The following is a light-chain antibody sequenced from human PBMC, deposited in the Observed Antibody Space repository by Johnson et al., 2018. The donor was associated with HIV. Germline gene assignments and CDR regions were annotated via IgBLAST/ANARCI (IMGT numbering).Light chain of an antibody. CDR3: GAWDSSLSACLNV. Sequence: QSVLTQPPSVSAAPGQKVTISCSGSSSNIGNNYVSWYQQLPGTAPKLLIYDNNKRPSGIPDRFSGSKSGTSATLGITGLQTGDEADYYCGAWDSSLSACLNVFGTGTQVTFL. CDR1: SSNIGNNY. CDR2: DNN. J-gene: IGLJ1*01. V-gene: IGLV1-51*01.